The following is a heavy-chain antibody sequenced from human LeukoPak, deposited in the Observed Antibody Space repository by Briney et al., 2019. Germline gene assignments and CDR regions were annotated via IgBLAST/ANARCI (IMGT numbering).Heavy chain of an antibody. J-gene: IGHJ4*02. CDR3: ARDAGDSSGYYYY. CDR2: IIPILGIA. D-gene: IGHD3-22*01. CDR1: GYTFTSYA. V-gene: IGHV1-69*04. Sequence: SVKVSCKASGYTFTSYAISWVRQAPGQGLEWMGRIIPILGIANYAQKFQGRVTITADKSTSTAYMELSSLRSEDTAVYYCARDAGDSSGYYYYWGQGTLVTVSS.